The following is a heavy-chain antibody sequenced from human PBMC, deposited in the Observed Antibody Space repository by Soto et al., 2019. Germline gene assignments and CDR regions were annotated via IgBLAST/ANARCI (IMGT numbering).Heavy chain of an antibody. D-gene: IGHD4-17*01. V-gene: IGHV4-34*01. CDR1: WGSFSGYY. Sequence: PSETVPLTCAVYWGSFSGYYWSWIRQPPWKGLEWIGEINHSGSTNYNPYLKSRVTISVDTSKNQFYLKLSSVADAHTAVYYCANVRRAHYYYYYYGMDVWGQVTTVTVS. CDR3: ANVRRAHYYYYYYGMDV. CDR2: INHSGST. J-gene: IGHJ6*02.